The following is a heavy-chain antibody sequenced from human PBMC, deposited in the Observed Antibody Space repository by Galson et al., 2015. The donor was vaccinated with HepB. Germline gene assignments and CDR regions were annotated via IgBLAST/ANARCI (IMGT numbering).Heavy chain of an antibody. J-gene: IGHJ6*03. D-gene: IGHD3-10*01. CDR1: GFTFSSYS. CDR3: ARDVAHSLLITMFQGVKSPYYYYYYMDV. CDR2: ISSSSSYI. Sequence: SLRISCAASGFTFSSYSMKWVRQAPGKGLEWVSSISSSSSYIYYADSVKGRFTISRDNAKNSLYLQMNSLRAADTAVYYCARDVAHSLLITMFQGVKSPYYYYYYMDVWVKWTTVTVSS. V-gene: IGHV3-21*01.